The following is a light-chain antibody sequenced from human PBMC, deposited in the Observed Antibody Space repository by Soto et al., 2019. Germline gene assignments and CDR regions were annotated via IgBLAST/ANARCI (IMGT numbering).Light chain of an antibody. CDR2: GAS. Sequence: EVVLTQSPGTLSLSPGERATLSCRASQSVSSNSLSWYQHKAGQAPRLLISGASSRATGIPDRFSGSGSGTDFTLTISRLEPEDFAVYYCQQYGSSSWTFGQGTKVEIK. V-gene: IGKV3-20*01. CDR3: QQYGSSSWT. J-gene: IGKJ1*01. CDR1: QSVSSNS.